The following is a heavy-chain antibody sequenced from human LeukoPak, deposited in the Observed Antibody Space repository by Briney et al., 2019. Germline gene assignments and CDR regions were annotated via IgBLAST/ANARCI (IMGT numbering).Heavy chain of an antibody. V-gene: IGHV4-59*08. CDR1: GGSISSYY. CDR2: IYYSGST. J-gene: IGHJ4*02. CDR3: ARQVSAAGTGDC. D-gene: IGHD6-13*01. Sequence: SETLSLTCTVSGGSISSYYWSWIRQPPGKGLEWIGYIYYSGSTNYNPSLKSRVTISVDTSKNQFSLKLSSVTAADTAVYYCARQVSAAGTGDCWGQGTLVTVSS.